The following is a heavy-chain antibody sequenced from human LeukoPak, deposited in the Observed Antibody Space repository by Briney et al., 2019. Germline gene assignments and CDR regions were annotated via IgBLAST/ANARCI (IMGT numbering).Heavy chain of an antibody. CDR3: ARLNRDVLLWFGAWGFDP. CDR2: IYYTGST. D-gene: IGHD3-10*01. V-gene: IGHV4-39*01. J-gene: IGHJ5*02. CDR1: GASISGGTYY. Sequence: SETLSHTCSVSGASISGGTYYWGWIRQPPGKGLEWIGSIYYTGSTYDNPSLKSRVTISVDTSKNQFSLKLSSVTAADTAVYYCARLNRDVLLWFGAWGFDPWGQGTLVTVSS.